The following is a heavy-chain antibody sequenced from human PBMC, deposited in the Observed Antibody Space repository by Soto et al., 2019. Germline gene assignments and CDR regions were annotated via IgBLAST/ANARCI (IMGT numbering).Heavy chain of an antibody. V-gene: IGHV4-34*01. D-gene: IGHD5-18*01. Sequence: PSETLSLTCAVYGGSFSGYYWSWIRQPPGKGLEWIGEINHSGSTNYNPSLKSRVTISVDTSKNQFSLKLSSVTAADTAVYYCASGGSGIQLWLRSNYYGMDVWGQGTTVTVSS. CDR3: ASGGSGIQLWLRSNYYGMDV. CDR1: GGSFSGYY. J-gene: IGHJ6*02. CDR2: INHSGST.